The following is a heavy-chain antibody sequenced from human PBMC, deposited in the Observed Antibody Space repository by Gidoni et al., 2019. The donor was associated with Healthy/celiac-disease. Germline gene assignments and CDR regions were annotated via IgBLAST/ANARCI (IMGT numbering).Heavy chain of an antibody. V-gene: IGHV3-21*01. D-gene: IGHD2-2*01. CDR1: GFTFSSYS. J-gene: IGHJ4*02. CDR3: ARGCSSTSCSFDY. Sequence: EVQLVESGGGLVKPGVSLRLSCAASGFTFSSYSMNWVRQAPGKGLEWVSSISSSSSYIYYADSVKGRFTISRDNAKNSLYLQMNSLRAEDTAVYYCARGCSSTSCSFDYWGQGTLVTVSS. CDR2: ISSSSSYI.